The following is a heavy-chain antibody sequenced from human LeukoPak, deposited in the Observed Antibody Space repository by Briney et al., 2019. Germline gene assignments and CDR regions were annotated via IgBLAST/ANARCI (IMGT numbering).Heavy chain of an antibody. CDR3: ARDRPAGGSYYYYYMDV. D-gene: IGHD6-13*01. Sequence: GGSLRLSCAASGFTFSSYSMNWVRQAPGKGLEWVSYISSSSSTIYYADSVKGRFTISRDNAKNSLYLQMNSLRAEDTAVYYCARDRPAGGSYYYYYMDVWGKGTTVTVSS. V-gene: IGHV3-48*01. J-gene: IGHJ6*03. CDR2: ISSSSSTI. CDR1: GFTFSSYS.